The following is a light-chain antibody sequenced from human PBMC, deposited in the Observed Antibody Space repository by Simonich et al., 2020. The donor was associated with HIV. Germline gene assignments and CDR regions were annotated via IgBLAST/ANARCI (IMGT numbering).Light chain of an antibody. Sequence: QSALTQPASVSGSPGQSITISCTGTSSDVGGYNYVSWYQQYPGKAPKLLIYDVRKRPSGVSSRFSGSKSGNTASLTISRLQAEDEADYYCQSYDSTTWVFGGGTKLTVL. CDR3: QSYDSTTWV. CDR1: SSDVGGYNY. CDR2: DVR. V-gene: IGLV2-14*01. J-gene: IGLJ3*02.